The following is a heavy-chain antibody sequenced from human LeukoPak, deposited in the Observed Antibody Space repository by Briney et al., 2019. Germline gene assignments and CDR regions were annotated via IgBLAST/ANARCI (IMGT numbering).Heavy chain of an antibody. CDR3: ARGPFRGTGDGALDI. J-gene: IGHJ3*02. D-gene: IGHD1-26*01. Sequence: SETLPLTCTVSGGSVSNYYWSWIRQPPGKGLEWMGYTYYSGSTHYNPSLTSRVTISVDTSKNQFSLRLTSVTAADTAIYYCARGPFRGTGDGALDIWGQGTMVTVS. CDR2: TYYSGST. CDR1: GGSVSNYY. V-gene: IGHV4-59*02.